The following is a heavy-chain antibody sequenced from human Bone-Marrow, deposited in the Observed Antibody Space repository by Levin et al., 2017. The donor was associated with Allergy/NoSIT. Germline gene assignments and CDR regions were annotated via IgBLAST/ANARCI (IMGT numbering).Heavy chain of an antibody. CDR3: AHSTSCGVVPNCFDT. CDR2: LSLGDDQ. V-gene: IGHV2-5*02. D-gene: IGHD3-3*01. J-gene: IGHJ5*02. Sequence: SGPTLVKSTQTLTLTCTFSGFSLNDPGVGVGWIRQPPGKALEWLALLSLGDDQRYSPSLKSRLSITKDTSKNQVVLTMTNMDPVDTATYYCAHSTSCGVVPNCFDTWGQRTLVTVSS. CDR1: GFSLNDPGVG.